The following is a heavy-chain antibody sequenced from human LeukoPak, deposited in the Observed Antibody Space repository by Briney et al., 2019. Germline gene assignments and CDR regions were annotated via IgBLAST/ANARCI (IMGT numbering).Heavy chain of an antibody. CDR2: INSDGRTT. CDR3: TSDSPDYGMDV. V-gene: IGHV3-74*01. CDR1: GFTFSTYW. J-gene: IGHJ6*02. Sequence: GGSLRLSRATSGFTFSTYWMHWVRHTPGKELEWVARINSDGRTTVYADSVRGRFAISRDNAKNTLYLQMNSLRAGDTAVYYCTSDSPDYGMDVWGQGTTVIVSS.